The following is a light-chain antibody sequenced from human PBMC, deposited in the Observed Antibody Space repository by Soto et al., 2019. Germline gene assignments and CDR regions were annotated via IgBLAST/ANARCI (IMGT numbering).Light chain of an antibody. CDR3: GTGDRSLNAEV. V-gene: IGLV1-51*01. CDR2: DNY. Sequence: QSVLTQPPSVSAAPGQRVTISCSGSSSNIGDASVAWYQQLPGTAPKLLIFDNYKRPSGIPDRFSGAKSGTSATLGITGLQTGDEADYYCGTGDRSLNAEVFGGGTQLTVL. CDR1: SSNIGDAS. J-gene: IGLJ7*01.